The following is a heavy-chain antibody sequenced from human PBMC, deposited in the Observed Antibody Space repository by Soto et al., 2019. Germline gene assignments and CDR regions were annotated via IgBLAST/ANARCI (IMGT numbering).Heavy chain of an antibody. CDR3: ARDDHDFYYYLNMDV. D-gene: IGHD3-22*01. J-gene: IGHJ6*02. CDR2: IAAYNGNT. V-gene: IGHV1-18*01. Sequence: QVHLVQSGAEVKKPGASVKVSCKASGYSFNNYGISWVRQAPGQGLEWMGWIAAYNGNTNYAQKFQSRVTMTTDTSTSTAYMERRSLRSDDTAVYYCARDDHDFYYYLNMDVWGQGTTVTVSS. CDR1: GYSFNNYG.